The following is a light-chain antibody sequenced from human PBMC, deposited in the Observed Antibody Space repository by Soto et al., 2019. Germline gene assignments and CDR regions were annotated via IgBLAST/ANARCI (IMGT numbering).Light chain of an antibody. CDR3: QRYNGT. Sequence: DIHMTQSASSLSASVGYRLTITCRASQSISSYLNWYQQKPGKAPKLLIYAATSLQSGVPSRFSGSGSLTDFTLTITSLQPDDSATYYCQRYNGTFGQGTRLEIK. J-gene: IGKJ5*01. CDR1: QSISSY. V-gene: IGKV1-39*01. CDR2: AAT.